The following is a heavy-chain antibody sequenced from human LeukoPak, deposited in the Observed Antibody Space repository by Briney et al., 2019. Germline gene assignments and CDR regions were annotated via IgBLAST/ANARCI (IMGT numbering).Heavy chain of an antibody. CDR1: GGSISSYY. CDR3: ARDRLLNWFDP. CDR2: IYTSGST. D-gene: IGHD2-15*01. Sequence: SETLSPTCTVSGGSISSYYWSWIRQPAGKGLEWIGRIYTSGSTNYNPSLKSRVTMSVDTSKNQFSLKLSSVTAADTAVYYRARDRLLNWFDPWGQGTLVTVSS. J-gene: IGHJ5*02. V-gene: IGHV4-4*07.